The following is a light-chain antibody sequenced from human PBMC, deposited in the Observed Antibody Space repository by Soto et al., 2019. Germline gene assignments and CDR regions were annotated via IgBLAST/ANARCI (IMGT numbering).Light chain of an antibody. CDR1: TGAVTSDHY. CDR2: DTT. V-gene: IGLV7-46*01. Sequence: QAVVTHEPSLTVSPGGTVTLTCGPATGAVTSDHYAYWFQQKPGQAPWTLIYDTTNRHSWTPARFSGSLLGGKAALTLSGAQPADEADYYCLLSYGDARVFGGGTKLTVL. J-gene: IGLJ3*02. CDR3: LLSYGDARV.